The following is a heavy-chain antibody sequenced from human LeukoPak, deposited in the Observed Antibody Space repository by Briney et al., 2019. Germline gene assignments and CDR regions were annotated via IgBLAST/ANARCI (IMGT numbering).Heavy chain of an antibody. J-gene: IGHJ4*02. CDR1: GYSISSGYY. Sequence: SETLSLTCAVSGYSISSGYYWGWIRQPPGKGLEWIGSIYHSGSTYYNPSLKSRVTISVDTSKNQFSLKLSSVTAADTAVYYCARLNYQLLYSNGVDYWGQGTLVTVSS. V-gene: IGHV4-38-2*01. CDR3: ARLNYQLLYSNGVDY. CDR2: IYHSGST. D-gene: IGHD2-2*02.